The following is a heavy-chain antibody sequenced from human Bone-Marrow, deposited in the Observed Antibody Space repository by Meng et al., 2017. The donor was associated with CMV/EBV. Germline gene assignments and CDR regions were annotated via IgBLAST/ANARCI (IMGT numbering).Heavy chain of an antibody. J-gene: IGHJ4*01. Sequence: GSLRLSCAVYGGSFSDYYWSWIRQPPGKGLEWIGENNQSGSTNYIQSLKSRVTISLDTPKNQFSLKLSSVTAADTSVYYCATTRPRGYCCSTIFYTGGSVYYF. V-gene: IGHV4-34*01. CDR2: NNQSGST. D-gene: IGHD2-2*02. CDR1: GGSFSDYY. CDR3: ATTRPRGYCCSTIFYTGGSVYYF.